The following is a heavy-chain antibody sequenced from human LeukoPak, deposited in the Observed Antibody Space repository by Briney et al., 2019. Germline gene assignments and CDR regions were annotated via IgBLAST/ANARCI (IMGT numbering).Heavy chain of an antibody. CDR1: GFTLSSNY. V-gene: IGHV3-66*02. Sequence: GGSLRLSCAASGFTLSSNYMSWVRQAPGKGLEWVSVIYSGGSTYYPDSVTGRFTISRDNSKNTLYLQMNSLRAEDTAVYYCARAVDTAMVMDAFDIWGQGTMVTVSS. D-gene: IGHD5-18*01. CDR2: IYSGGST. CDR3: ARAVDTAMVMDAFDI. J-gene: IGHJ3*02.